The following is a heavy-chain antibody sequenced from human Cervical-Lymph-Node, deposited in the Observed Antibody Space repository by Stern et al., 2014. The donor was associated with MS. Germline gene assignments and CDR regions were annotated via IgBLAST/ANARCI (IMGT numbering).Heavy chain of an antibody. CDR1: GGTFSSYG. CDR2: IIPMFGTP. V-gene: IGHV1-69*01. D-gene: IGHD2-8*01. J-gene: IGHJ4*01. Sequence: VQLLESGAEVKKPGSSVKVSCKASGGTFSSYGISWVRQAPGQGLEWMGGIIPMFGTPNYAQKFQGRVKIIADESRSTSSMELSSLRSEDTAVYYCASIMDTPLASDYWGHGTLVTVSS. CDR3: ASIMDTPLASDY.